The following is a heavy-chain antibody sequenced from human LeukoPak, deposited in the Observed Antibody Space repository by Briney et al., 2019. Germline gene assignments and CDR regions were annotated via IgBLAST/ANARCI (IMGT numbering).Heavy chain of an antibody. D-gene: IGHD3-16*01. CDR2: IYYSGST. CDR1: GGSISSYY. Sequence: RTSETLSLTCTVSGGSISSYYWSWIRQPPGKGLEWIGYIYYSGSTNYNPSLESRVTISVDTSKNQFSLKLSSVTAADTAVYYCARLGGGDDYVWGSHYYYYGMDVWGQGTTVTVSS. J-gene: IGHJ6*02. CDR3: ARLGGGDDYVWGSHYYYYGMDV. V-gene: IGHV4-59*08.